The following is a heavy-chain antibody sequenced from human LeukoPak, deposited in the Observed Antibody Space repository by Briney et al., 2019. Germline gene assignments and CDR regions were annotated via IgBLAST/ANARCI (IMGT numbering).Heavy chain of an antibody. CDR2: ISSSSSTI. Sequence: PGGSLRLSCGASGFTFSSYSMNWVRQAPGKGLEWVSYISSSSSTIYYADSVKGRFTISRDNAKNSLYLQMNSLRAEDTAVYYCATSPKYTSGWYGENDYWGQGTLVTVSS. V-gene: IGHV3-48*01. J-gene: IGHJ4*02. D-gene: IGHD6-19*01. CDR1: GFTFSSYS. CDR3: ATSPKYTSGWYGENDY.